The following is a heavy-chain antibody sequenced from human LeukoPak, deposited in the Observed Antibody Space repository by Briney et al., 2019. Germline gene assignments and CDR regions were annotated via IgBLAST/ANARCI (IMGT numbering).Heavy chain of an antibody. CDR2: INHSGST. CDR1: GGSFSGYF. CDR3: ARGWGNFDY. V-gene: IGHV4-34*01. J-gene: IGHJ4*02. Sequence: KPSETLSLTCAVYGGSFSGYFWSWIRQPPGKGLEWIGEINHSGSTNYNPSLKSRVTISVDTSKNQFSLKLSSVTAADTAVYYCARGWGNFDYWGQGTLVTVSS. D-gene: IGHD3-16*01.